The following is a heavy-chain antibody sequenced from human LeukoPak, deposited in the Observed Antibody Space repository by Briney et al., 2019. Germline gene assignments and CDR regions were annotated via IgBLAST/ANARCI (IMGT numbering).Heavy chain of an antibody. V-gene: IGHV4-34*01. CDR1: GGSISSYY. D-gene: IGHD3-3*01. CDR2: INHSGST. J-gene: IGHJ3*02. Sequence: SETLSLTCTVSGGSISSYYWSWIRQPPGKGLEWIGEINHSGSTNYNPSLKSRVTISVDTSKNQFSLKLSSVTAAGTAVYYCARSYFSAFDIWGQGTMVTVSS. CDR3: ARSYFSAFDI.